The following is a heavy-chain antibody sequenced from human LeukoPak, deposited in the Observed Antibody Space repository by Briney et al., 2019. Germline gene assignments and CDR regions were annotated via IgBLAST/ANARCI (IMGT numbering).Heavy chain of an antibody. CDR2: IYYSGST. D-gene: IGHD5-18*01. Sequence: SETLSLTCSVSGGFISSYYWSWIRQPPGRGLERIGYIYYSGSTYYNPSLKSRVTISVDTSKNQFSLKLSSVTAADTAVYYCARVGPVDTAFTADYWGQGTLVTVSS. CDR1: GGFISSYY. V-gene: IGHV4-59*08. CDR3: ARVGPVDTAFTADY. J-gene: IGHJ4*02.